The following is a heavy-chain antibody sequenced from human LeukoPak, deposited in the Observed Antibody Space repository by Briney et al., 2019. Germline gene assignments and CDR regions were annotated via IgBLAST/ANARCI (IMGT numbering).Heavy chain of an antibody. CDR2: IYYSGST. J-gene: IGHJ6*02. CDR3: ARHIPYCSGGSCYSSYYYGMGV. CDR1: GGSISSYY. D-gene: IGHD2-15*01. V-gene: IGHV4-59*08. Sequence: SETLSLTCTVSGGSISSYYWSWIRQPPGKGLEWIGYIYYSGSTNYNPSLKSRVTISVDTSKNQFSLKLSSVTAADTAVYHCARHIPYCSGGSCYSSYYYGMGVWGQGTTVTVSS.